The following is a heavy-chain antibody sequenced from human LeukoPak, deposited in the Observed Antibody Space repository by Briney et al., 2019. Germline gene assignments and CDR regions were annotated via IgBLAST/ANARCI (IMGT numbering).Heavy chain of an antibody. J-gene: IGHJ5*02. D-gene: IGHD3-10*01. CDR1: GFTFSTAW. Sequence: GGSLRLSCVASGFTFSTAWMHWARQTPGKGLVWVSHINGDGTRINYADDVKGRFTISRDNAKNTLYLQMNSLRVEDTAVYYCVRDLPRTSGPWGQGTLVTVSS. V-gene: IGHV3-74*01. CDR2: INGDGTRI. CDR3: VRDLPRTSGP.